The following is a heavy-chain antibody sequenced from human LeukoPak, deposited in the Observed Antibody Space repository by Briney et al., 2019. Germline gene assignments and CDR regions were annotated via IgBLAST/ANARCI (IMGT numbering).Heavy chain of an antibody. CDR1: GGSISSSSYY. D-gene: IGHD3-3*01. V-gene: IGHV4-39*01. CDR2: IYYSGST. Sequence: SETLSLTCTVSGGSISSSSYYWGWIRQPPGKGLEWIGSIYYSGSTYYNPSLKSRVTISVDTSKNQFSLKLSSVTAADTAVYYCARAITIFGVAGLNPGAFDIWGQGTMVTVSS. CDR3: ARAITIFGVAGLNPGAFDI. J-gene: IGHJ3*02.